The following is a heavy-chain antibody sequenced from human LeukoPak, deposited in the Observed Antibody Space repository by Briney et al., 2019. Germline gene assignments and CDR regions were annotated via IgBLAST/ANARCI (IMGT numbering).Heavy chain of an antibody. J-gene: IGHJ4*02. Sequence: GGSLRLSCAGSGFTFSDYAMSWVRQAPGKGLEWVSTIGGGGDVTYNVDSVKGRFTISRDTSKNTLYLQMNSLRVEDTAVYYCAKTSNRGFPYYFVYWGQGTLVTVSS. D-gene: IGHD7-27*01. CDR1: GFTFSDYA. V-gene: IGHV3-23*01. CDR3: AKTSNRGFPYYFVY. CDR2: IGGGGDVT.